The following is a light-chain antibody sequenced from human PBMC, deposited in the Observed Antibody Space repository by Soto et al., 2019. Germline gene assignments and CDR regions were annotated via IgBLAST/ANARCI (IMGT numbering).Light chain of an antibody. CDR1: QNINNK. CDR3: QHYNDRPLT. Sequence: EIVVTQSPATLSLSPGQRATLSCRTSQNINNKLVWYQQKPGQAPRLLIYGASTRATGIPARFSGSGSGTEFTVTISSLHSECVAVYSCQHYNDRPLTFGGGTKVEIK. V-gene: IGKV3-15*01. J-gene: IGKJ4*01. CDR2: GAS.